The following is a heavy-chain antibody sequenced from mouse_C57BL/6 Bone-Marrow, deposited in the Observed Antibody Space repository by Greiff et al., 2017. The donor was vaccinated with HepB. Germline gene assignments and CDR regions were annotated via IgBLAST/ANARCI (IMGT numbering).Heavy chain of an antibody. CDR1: GYTFPSYW. Sequence: QVQLQQPGAELVKPGASVKMSCKASGYTFPSYWITWVKQRPGHGLEWIGDIYPGSGSTNYNEKFKSKATLTVDTSSSTAYMQLSSLTSEDSAVYYCARVRFPEDDWGQGTTLTVSS. D-gene: IGHD2-14*01. CDR2: IYPGSGST. J-gene: IGHJ2*01. V-gene: IGHV1-55*01. CDR3: ARVRFPEDD.